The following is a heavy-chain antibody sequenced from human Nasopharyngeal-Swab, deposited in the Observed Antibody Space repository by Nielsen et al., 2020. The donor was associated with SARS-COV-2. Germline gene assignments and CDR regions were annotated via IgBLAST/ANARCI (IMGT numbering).Heavy chain of an antibody. CDR3: ARGQGPRHYYGSSGYYYDVLGRGYYFDY. V-gene: IGHV4-34*01. D-gene: IGHD3-22*01. Sequence: RQAPGKGLEWLGEINHSGSTNYNPSLKSRVTISVDTSKNQFSLKLSSVTAADTAVYYCARGQGPRHYYGSSGYYYDVLGRGYYFDYWGQGTLVTVSS. J-gene: IGHJ4*02. CDR2: INHSGST.